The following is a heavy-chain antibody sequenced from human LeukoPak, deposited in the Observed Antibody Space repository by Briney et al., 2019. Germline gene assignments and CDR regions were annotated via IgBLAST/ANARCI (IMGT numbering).Heavy chain of an antibody. CDR1: GFTVSSKY. J-gene: IGHJ3*02. Sequence: GGSLRLSCAASGFTVSSKYMSWVRQAPGKGLEWVSVIYSGGSTYYADSVKGRFTISRDNSKNTVYLQMNSLRAEDTAVYYCARASSKQLAGYLPDGFDIWGQGTMVTVSS. CDR3: ARASSKQLAGYLPDGFDI. CDR2: IYSGGST. V-gene: IGHV3-66*01. D-gene: IGHD3-9*01.